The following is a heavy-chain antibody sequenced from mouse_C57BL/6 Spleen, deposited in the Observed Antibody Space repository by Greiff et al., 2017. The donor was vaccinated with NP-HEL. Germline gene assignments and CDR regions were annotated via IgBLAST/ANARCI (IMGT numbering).Heavy chain of an antibody. CDR3: ARDHGSSYFDV. CDR2: INYDGSST. J-gene: IGHJ1*03. CDR1: GFTFSDYY. Sequence: EVHLVASEGGLVQPGSSMKLSCTASGFTFSDYYMAWVRQVPEKGLEWVANINYDGSSTYYLDSLKSRFIISRDNAKNILYLQMSSLKSEDTATYYCARDHGSSYFDVWGTGTTVTVSS. V-gene: IGHV5-16*01. D-gene: IGHD1-1*01.